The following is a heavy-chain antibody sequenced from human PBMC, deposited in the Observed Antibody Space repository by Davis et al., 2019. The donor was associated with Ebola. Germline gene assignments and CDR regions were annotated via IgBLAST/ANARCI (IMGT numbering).Heavy chain of an antibody. CDR3: ARDMSAYDTLGYGLDV. Sequence: GESLKISCSGSGFTFNSYGIHWVRQAPGKGLEWLAVISDDGSNKYYADSLEGRFTISRDNSKNTVYLQVNSLRAEDTAVYYCARDMSAYDTLGYGLDVWGQGTTVTVSS. CDR2: ISDDGSNK. D-gene: IGHD3-22*01. CDR1: GFTFNSYG. V-gene: IGHV3-30*03. J-gene: IGHJ6*02.